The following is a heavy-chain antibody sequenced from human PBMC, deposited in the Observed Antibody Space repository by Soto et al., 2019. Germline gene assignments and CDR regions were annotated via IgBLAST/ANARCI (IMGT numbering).Heavy chain of an antibody. Sequence: GGSLRLSCAASGFTFSSYSMNWVRQAPGKGLEWVSSISSSSSYIYYADSVKGRFTISRDNAKNSLYLQMNSLRAEDTAVYYCAREVSWDWFDPWGQGTLVTVSS. V-gene: IGHV3-21*01. D-gene: IGHD6-6*01. CDR1: GFTFSSYS. CDR3: AREVSWDWFDP. CDR2: ISSSSSYI. J-gene: IGHJ5*02.